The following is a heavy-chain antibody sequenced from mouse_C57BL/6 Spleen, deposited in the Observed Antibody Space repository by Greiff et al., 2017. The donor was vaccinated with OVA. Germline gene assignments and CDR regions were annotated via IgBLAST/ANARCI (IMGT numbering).Heavy chain of an antibody. D-gene: IGHD2-3*01. J-gene: IGHJ2*01. CDR3: ATMGIYDGLDY. CDR2: IYPGDGDT. V-gene: IGHV1-82*01. CDR1: GYAFSSSW. Sequence: VQLQQSGPELVKPGASVKISCKASGYAFSSSWMNWVKQRPGKGLEWIGRIYPGDGDTNYTGKFKGKATLTADKSSSTADMQLISLTSEDSAVYFCATMGIYDGLDYWGQGTTLTVSA.